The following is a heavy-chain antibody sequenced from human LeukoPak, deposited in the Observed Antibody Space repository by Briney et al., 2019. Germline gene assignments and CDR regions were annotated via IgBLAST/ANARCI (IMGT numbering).Heavy chain of an antibody. CDR2: INPNGGDK. J-gene: IGHJ4*02. CDR3: PRVQRQLLFSI. CDR1: GYTFTGYY. D-gene: IGHD1-1*01. V-gene: IGHV1-2*02. Sequence: ASVKVSCTAFGYTFTGYYMHWVRQAPGQGLEWMGLINPNGGDKDYAQEFQGRVSMPRDTSIGTAYMELSGLRSDDTAVYYCPRVQRQLLFSIWGEGTRVTVSS.